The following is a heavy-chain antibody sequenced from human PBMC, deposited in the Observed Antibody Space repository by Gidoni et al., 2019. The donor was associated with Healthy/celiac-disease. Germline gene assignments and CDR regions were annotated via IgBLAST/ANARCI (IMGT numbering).Heavy chain of an antibody. CDR1: GFTFSSYG. CDR2: IWYDGSNK. CDR3: ARDHDYGGNCADY. V-gene: IGHV3-33*01. J-gene: IGHJ4*02. D-gene: IGHD4-17*01. Sequence: QVQLVESGGGVVQPGRSLRLSCSASGFTFSSYGMHWVRQAPGKGLEWVAVIWYDGSNKYYADSVKGRFTISRDKSKNTLYLQMNSLRAEDTAVYYCARDHDYGGNCADYWGQGTLVTVSS.